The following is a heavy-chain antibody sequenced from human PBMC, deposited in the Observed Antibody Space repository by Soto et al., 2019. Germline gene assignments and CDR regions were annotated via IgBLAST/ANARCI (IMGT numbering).Heavy chain of an antibody. CDR1: GYPFTGYY. Sequence: ASVKVSCKAYGYPFTGYYMNWVRQAPGQGLEWMGWINPNSGGTNYAQKFQGWVTMTRDTSISTAYMELSRLRSDDTAVYYCARGPEIGYSYAPDAFDIWGQGTIVTVSS. CDR3: ARGPEIGYSYAPDAFDI. CDR2: INPNSGGT. D-gene: IGHD5-18*01. J-gene: IGHJ3*02. V-gene: IGHV1-2*04.